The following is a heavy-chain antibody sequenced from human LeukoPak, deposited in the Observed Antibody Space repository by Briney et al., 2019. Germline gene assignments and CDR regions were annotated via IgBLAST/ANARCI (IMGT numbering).Heavy chain of an antibody. CDR2: ISAYNGNT. CDR3: ARDERDTIFGVVIGRGMDV. V-gene: IGHV1-18*01. Sequence: ASVKVSCKASGYTFTGYGISWVRQAPGQGLEWMGWISAYNGNTNYAQKLQGRVTMTTDTSTSTAYMELRSLRSDDTAVYYCARDERDTIFGVVIGRGMDVWGQGTTVTVSS. CDR1: GYTFTGYG. D-gene: IGHD3-3*01. J-gene: IGHJ6*02.